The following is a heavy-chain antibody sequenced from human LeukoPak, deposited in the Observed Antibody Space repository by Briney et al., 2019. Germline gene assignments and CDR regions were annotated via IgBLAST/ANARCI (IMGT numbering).Heavy chain of an antibody. D-gene: IGHD3-22*01. Sequence: ASVEVSCKASGYTFTSYDINWVRQATGQGLEWMGWKNPNSGNTGYAQKLQGRVTMTRNTSISTAYMELSSLRSEDTAVYYCARAPSLLDSSGYLVNFFDYWGQGTLVTVSS. CDR1: GYTFTSYD. CDR3: ARAPSLLDSSGYLVNFFDY. V-gene: IGHV1-8*01. CDR2: KNPNSGNT. J-gene: IGHJ4*02.